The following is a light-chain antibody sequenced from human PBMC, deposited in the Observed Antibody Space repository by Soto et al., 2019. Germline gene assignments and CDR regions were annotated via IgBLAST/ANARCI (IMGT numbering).Light chain of an antibody. CDR2: AAS. V-gene: IGKV1-8*01. J-gene: IGKJ2*01. CDR1: QGISSY. CDR3: QQYNSYSPYT. Sequence: AIRMTQSPSSFSASTGDRVTITCRASQGISSYLAWYQQKPGKAPKLLIYAASTLQSGVPSRFSGSGSGTEFTLTISSLQPDDFATYYCQQYNSYSPYTFGQGTKVDIK.